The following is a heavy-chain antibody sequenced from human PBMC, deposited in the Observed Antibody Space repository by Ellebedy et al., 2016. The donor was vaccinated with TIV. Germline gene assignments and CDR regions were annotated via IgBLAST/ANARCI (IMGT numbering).Heavy chain of an antibody. D-gene: IGHD3-16*01. V-gene: IGHV3-74*01. Sequence: LSLTSAASGFTFSNYWMHWVRQAPGKGLVWVSRIYNDGSSTSYADSVEGRFTISRDNPKNTVYLQMNSLRVEDTDVYYCVRDGSYDYGDYWGQGTVVTVSS. CDR1: GFTFSNYW. CDR3: VRDGSYDYGDY. J-gene: IGHJ4*02. CDR2: IYNDGSST.